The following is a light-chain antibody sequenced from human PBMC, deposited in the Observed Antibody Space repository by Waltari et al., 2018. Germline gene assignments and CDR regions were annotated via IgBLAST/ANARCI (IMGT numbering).Light chain of an antibody. CDR3: QQSYNTPFT. J-gene: IGKJ3*01. V-gene: IGKV1-39*01. CDR1: QSISIY. Sequence: DILITQSPSSLPASVGDRVTITCRASQSISIYLNWCQQKPGKAPTLLIYSASTLQSGVPSRFSGSGSGTDFTLTITSLQPEDVATYYCQQSYNTPFTFGPGTKV. CDR2: SAS.